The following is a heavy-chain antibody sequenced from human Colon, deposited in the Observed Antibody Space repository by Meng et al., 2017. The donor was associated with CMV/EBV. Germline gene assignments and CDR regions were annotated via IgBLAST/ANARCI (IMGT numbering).Heavy chain of an antibody. CDR1: RFSFSDFW. Sequence: GGSLRLSCTVSRFSFSDFWMNWVRQAPGKGLEWVANIKADGSETYYADSVKGRFIISRDNAKNSLYLQMNSLKTEDTAVYYCTTIGNWYSSSSSVDYWGQGTLVTVSS. D-gene: IGHD6-6*01. CDR3: TTIGNWYSSSSSVDY. CDR2: IKADGSET. J-gene: IGHJ4*02. V-gene: IGHV3-7*03.